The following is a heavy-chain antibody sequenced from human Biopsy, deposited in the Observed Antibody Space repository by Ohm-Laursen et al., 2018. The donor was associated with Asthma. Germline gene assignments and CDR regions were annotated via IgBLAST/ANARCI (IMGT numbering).Heavy chain of an antibody. CDR3: AITYYDFLTVQVHDAFAM. Sequence: ASVKVSCKASGYTFINYAIHWVRQAPGQRLEWMGWINAGNGNTKYSQKFQGRVTISRDTSASTAYMDLSSLRSEDTAVYYCAITYYDFLTVQVHDAFAMWGQGTMVTVSS. CDR2: INAGNGNT. J-gene: IGHJ3*02. CDR1: GYTFINYA. V-gene: IGHV1-3*01. D-gene: IGHD3-9*01.